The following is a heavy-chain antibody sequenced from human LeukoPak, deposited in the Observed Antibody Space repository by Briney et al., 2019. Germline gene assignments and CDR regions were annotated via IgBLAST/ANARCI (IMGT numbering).Heavy chain of an antibody. D-gene: IGHD3-10*01. V-gene: IGHV4-34*09. Sequence: SETLSLTCAVYGGSFSGYYWSWIRQPPGKGLEWIGEINHSGSTNYNPSLKSRVTISVDTSKNQFSLKLSSVTAADTAVYYCAREAHYYGRSFDYWGQGTLVTVSS. CDR3: AREAHYYGRSFDY. CDR2: INHSGST. CDR1: GGSFSGYY. J-gene: IGHJ4*02.